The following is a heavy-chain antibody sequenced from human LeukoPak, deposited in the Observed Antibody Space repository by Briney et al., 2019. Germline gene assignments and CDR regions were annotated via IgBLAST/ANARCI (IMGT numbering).Heavy chain of an antibody. D-gene: IGHD3-10*01. J-gene: IGHJ3*01. CDR1: GYTFSTYG. V-gene: IGHV1-18*01. CDR3: ARDLYYYGSGSYYDVFDV. Sequence: GASVKVSCKASGYTFSTYGISWVRQAPGQGLEWMGWISAYKGNTCYAQKLQGRVTMTTDTSTSTAYMELRSLRSDDTAIYYCARDLYYYGSGSYYDVFDVWGQGTMVTVSS. CDR2: ISAYKGNT.